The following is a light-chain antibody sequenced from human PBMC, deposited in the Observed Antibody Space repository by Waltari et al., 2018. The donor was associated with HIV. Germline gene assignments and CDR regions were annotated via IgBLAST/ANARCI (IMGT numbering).Light chain of an antibody. CDR2: DND. Sequence: QSVLTQPPPVSAAPGQKVTISCSGSRSNIVERYFSWYQQHQGAAPKPLIYDNDKRPSGIADRFSGSKSGTSAALGITGLQTGDEAVYYCGTWDTSLSSGEVFGGGTKLTVL. CDR3: GTWDTSLSSGEV. J-gene: IGLJ2*01. V-gene: IGLV1-51*01. CDR1: RSNIVERY.